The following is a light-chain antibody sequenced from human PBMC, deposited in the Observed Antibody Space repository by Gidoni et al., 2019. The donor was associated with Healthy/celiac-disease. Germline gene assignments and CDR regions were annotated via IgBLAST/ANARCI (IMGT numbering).Light chain of an antibody. Sequence: EIVMTQSPATLSVSPGERATLSCRASQSVSSNLAWYQQKPGPAPRLLIYGASTRATGIPARFSGSGSGTEFTLTISSLQSEDFAAYYCQQYNNWPPWTFGQGTKVEIK. J-gene: IGKJ1*01. CDR3: QQYNNWPPWT. CDR2: GAS. CDR1: QSVSSN. V-gene: IGKV3-15*01.